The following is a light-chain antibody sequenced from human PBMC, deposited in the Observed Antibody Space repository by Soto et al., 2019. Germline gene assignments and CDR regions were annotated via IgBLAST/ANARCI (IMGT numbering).Light chain of an antibody. V-gene: IGKV3D-15*01. Sequence: PGERATLSCRASQSVTSDYLAWYQQKPGQAPRLLIHGASSRATGIPARFSGSGSGTEFTLTISSLQSADFGVYYCQQYHNWPQTFGQGTKVDIK. J-gene: IGKJ1*01. CDR2: GAS. CDR1: QSVTSD. CDR3: QQYHNWPQT.